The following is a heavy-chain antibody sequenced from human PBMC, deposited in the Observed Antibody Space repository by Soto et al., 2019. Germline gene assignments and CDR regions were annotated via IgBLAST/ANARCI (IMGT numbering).Heavy chain of an antibody. CDR3: AIAPGSGGMDV. CDR2: INAGNGNT. V-gene: IGHV1-3*01. J-gene: IGHJ6*02. CDR1: GYTFTSYA. Sequence: QVQLVQSGAEVKKPGASVKVSCKASGYTFTSYAIHWVRQAPGQRLEWMGWINAGNGNTKYSQKFQGRVTITRDTSESTAYMELSSLRYEDTAVYYCAIAPGSGGMDVWGQGTTVTVSS. D-gene: IGHD3-10*01.